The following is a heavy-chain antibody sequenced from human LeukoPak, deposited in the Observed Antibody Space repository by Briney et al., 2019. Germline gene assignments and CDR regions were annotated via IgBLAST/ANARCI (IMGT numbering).Heavy chain of an antibody. CDR1: GFTLEKYC. J-gene: IGHJ4*02. Sequence: GGSLRLSCAASGFTLEKYCMNWVRQAPGKGLEWISYISTSSSTIYYADSVKGRFTISRDNAKNSLYLQMNSLRAEDTAVYYCASYYYDSSGYPGDYWGQGTLVTVSS. CDR2: ISTSSSTI. D-gene: IGHD3-22*01. V-gene: IGHV3-48*01. CDR3: ASYYYDSSGYPGDY.